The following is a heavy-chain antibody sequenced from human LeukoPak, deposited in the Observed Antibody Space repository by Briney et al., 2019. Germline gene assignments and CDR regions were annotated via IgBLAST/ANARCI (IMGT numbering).Heavy chain of an antibody. CDR1: GFSFSDYA. CDR3: AKAFCRGGRCMYYFDL. Sequence: PGASLRLSCAASGFSFSDYAMNWVRQAPGKGLEWVSGTSGSGGSTYYSDSVKGRFTISRDNSKNTLYLQMSSLRAEDTALYYCAKAFCRGGRCMYYFDLWGQGTLVTVTA. D-gene: IGHD2-15*01. J-gene: IGHJ4*02. V-gene: IGHV3-23*01. CDR2: TSGSGGST.